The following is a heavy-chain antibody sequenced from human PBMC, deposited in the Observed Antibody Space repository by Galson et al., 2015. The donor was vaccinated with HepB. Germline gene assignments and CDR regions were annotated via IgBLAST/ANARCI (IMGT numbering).Heavy chain of an antibody. Sequence: SVKVSCKASGYTFTSYAMHWVRQAPGQRLEWMGWINAGNGNTKYSQKFQGRVTITRDTSASTAYMELSSLRSEDTAVYYCARDLYSNSYYYYYMDVWGEGTTVTVSS. J-gene: IGHJ6*03. CDR1: GYTFTSYA. CDR2: INAGNGNT. D-gene: IGHD4-11*01. CDR3: ARDLYSNSYYYYYMDV. V-gene: IGHV1-3*01.